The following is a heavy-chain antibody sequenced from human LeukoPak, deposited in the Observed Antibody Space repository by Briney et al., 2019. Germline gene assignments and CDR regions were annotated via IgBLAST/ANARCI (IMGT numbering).Heavy chain of an antibody. Sequence: SETLSLTCTVSGGSISNYYWSWIRQPPGKGLEWIGYIHYTGSTNYNPSHKSRVTISVDTSKNQFSLKLSSVTAADTAVYYCARGFLAYCGGDCYSNWFDPWGQGTLVTVSS. V-gene: IGHV4-59*08. CDR1: GGSISNYY. CDR2: IHYTGST. J-gene: IGHJ5*02. CDR3: ARGFLAYCGGDCYSNWFDP. D-gene: IGHD2-21*02.